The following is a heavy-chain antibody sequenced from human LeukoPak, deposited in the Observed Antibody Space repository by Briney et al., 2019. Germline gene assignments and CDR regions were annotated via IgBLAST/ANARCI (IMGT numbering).Heavy chain of an antibody. J-gene: IGHJ4*02. CDR3: ARDSPGPLDY. CDR1: GSTFSSYA. V-gene: IGHV3-30-3*01. CDR2: ISYDGSNK. Sequence: GGSLRLSCAASGSTFSSYAMHWVRQAPGKGLEWVAVISYDGSNKYYADSVKGRFTISRDNSKNMLYLQMNSLRAEDTAVYYCARDSPGPLDYWGQGTLVTVSS.